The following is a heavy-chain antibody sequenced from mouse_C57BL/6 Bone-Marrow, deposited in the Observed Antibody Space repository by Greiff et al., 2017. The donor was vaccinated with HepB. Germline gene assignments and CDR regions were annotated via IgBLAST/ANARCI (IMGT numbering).Heavy chain of an antibody. V-gene: IGHV1-18*01. CDR2: INPNNGGT. Sequence: EVKLQESGPELVKPGASVKIPCKASGYTFTDYNMDWVKQSHGKSLEWIGDINPNNGGTIYNQKFKGKATLTVDKSSSTAYMELRSLTSEDTAVYYCARGTVVATSRYFDYWGQGTTLTVSS. D-gene: IGHD1-1*01. CDR1: GYTFTDYN. CDR3: ARGTVVATSRYFDY. J-gene: IGHJ2*01.